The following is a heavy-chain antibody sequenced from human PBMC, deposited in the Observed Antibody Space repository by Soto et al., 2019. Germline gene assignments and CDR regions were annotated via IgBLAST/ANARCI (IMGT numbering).Heavy chain of an antibody. CDR3: ARVAGSPDY. J-gene: IGHJ4*02. CDR1: GYTF. Sequence: ASVKVSCKASGYTFGQGLEWMGWMNPNSGNTGYAQKFQGRVTMSRDTSISTVYMELSSLRSEDTAVYYCARVAGSPDYWGQGTLVTVSS. D-gene: IGHD1-26*01. CDR2: MNPNSGNT. V-gene: IGHV1-8*01.